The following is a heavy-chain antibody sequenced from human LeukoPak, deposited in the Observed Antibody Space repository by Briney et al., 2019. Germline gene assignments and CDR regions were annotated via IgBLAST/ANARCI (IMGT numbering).Heavy chain of an antibody. CDR3: ARVHGHNLGTLDY. D-gene: IGHD5-24*01. Sequence: SETLSLTCAVYGGSFSGYYWRWSWIRQPPGKGLEWIGEINHSGSTNYNPSLESRVTISVDTSKNQFSLRLSSVTAADTAVYYCARVHGHNLGTLDYWGQGILVTVTS. J-gene: IGHJ4*02. V-gene: IGHV4-34*01. CDR2: INHSGST. CDR1: GGSFSGYY.